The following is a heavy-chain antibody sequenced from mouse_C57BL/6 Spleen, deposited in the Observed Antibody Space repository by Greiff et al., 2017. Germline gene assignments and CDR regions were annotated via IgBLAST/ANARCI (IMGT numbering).Heavy chain of an antibody. CDR2: LDPHSGGT. Sequence: QVHVKQPGAELVKPGASAKLSCKASGYPFTSYWMHWVKQRPGRGLEWIGRLDPHSGGTKYNEKFKCTATLAVDKPSSTAYMQRSSLTSEDTAGYDCARSPYYFDYWGQGTTRTVSS. CDR1: GYPFTSYW. CDR3: ARSPYYFDY. V-gene: IGHV1-72*01. J-gene: IGHJ2*01.